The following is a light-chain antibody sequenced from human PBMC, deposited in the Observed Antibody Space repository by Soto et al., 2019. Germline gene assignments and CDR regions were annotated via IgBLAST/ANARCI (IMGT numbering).Light chain of an antibody. J-gene: IGKJ4*01. CDR1: QSVSGF. CDR3: QRRNNWPPGLT. V-gene: IGKV3-11*01. CDR2: DTS. Sequence: EIVLTQSPATLSLSPGERATLSCRASQSVSGFLAWYQQKPGQAPRLLMYDTSKRATGIPARFSGSGSGTDFTLTISSLEREDFAIYYCQRRNNWPPGLTFGGGTTVEF.